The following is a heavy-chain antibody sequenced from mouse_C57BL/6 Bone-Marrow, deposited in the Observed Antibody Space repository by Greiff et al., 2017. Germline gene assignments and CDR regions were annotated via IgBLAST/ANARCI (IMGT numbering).Heavy chain of an antibody. CDR3: AREEDDGYYVPFAY. J-gene: IGHJ3*01. D-gene: IGHD2-3*01. CDR2: IYPGSGNT. CDR1: GYTFTDSY. V-gene: IGHV1-76*01. Sequence: VQGVESGAELVRPGASVKLSCKASGYTFTDSYINWVKQRPGQGLEWIARIYPGSGNTYYNEKFKGKATLTAEKSSSTAYMQLSSLTSEDSAVYFCAREEDDGYYVPFAYWGQGTLVTVSA.